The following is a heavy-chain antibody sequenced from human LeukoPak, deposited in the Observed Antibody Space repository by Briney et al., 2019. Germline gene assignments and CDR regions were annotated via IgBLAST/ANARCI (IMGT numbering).Heavy chain of an antibody. V-gene: IGHV3-33*06. CDR1: GFTISKYA. J-gene: IGHJ4*02. CDR3: AKDLRDGYNA. CDR2: IWYDGSNK. Sequence: PGGSLSLCWAATGFTISKYAMSWVRQAPGKGLEWVAVIWYDGSNKYYADSVKGRFTISRDNSKNTLYLQMNSLRAEDTAVYYCAKDLRDGYNAWGQGTLVTVSS. D-gene: IGHD5-24*01.